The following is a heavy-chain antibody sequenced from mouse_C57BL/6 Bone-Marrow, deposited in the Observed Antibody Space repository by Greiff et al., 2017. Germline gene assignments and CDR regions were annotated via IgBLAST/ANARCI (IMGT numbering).Heavy chain of an antibody. V-gene: IGHV5-16*01. CDR1: GFTFSDYY. CDR3: ARDRNSPDWYFDV. Sequence: EVQLVESEGGLVQPGSSMKLSCTASGFTFSDYYMAWVRQVPEKGLEWVANINYDGSSTYYLDSLKSRFIISRDNAKNILYLQMSSLKSEDTATYYCARDRNSPDWYFDVWGTGTTVTVSS. J-gene: IGHJ1*03. CDR2: INYDGSST. D-gene: IGHD2-12*01.